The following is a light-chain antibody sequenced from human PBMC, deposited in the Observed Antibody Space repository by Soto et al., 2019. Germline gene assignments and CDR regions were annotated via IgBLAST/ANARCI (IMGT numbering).Light chain of an antibody. CDR1: QSLLHSNGYTY. V-gene: IGKV2-28*01. Sequence: DIVLTQSPLSLPVTPGEPASISCRSSQSLLHSNGYTYLDWYLQKPGQSPQLLIYLVSNRASGVPDRCSGSGSGTDFTLKISRVEAEDVGVYYCMQALQTRTFGQGTKLEIK. CDR3: MQALQTRT. CDR2: LVS. J-gene: IGKJ2*01.